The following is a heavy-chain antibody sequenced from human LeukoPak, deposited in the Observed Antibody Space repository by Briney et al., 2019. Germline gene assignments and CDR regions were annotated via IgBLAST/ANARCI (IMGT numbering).Heavy chain of an antibody. V-gene: IGHV3-30*04. CDR1: GFTFSSYA. J-gene: IGHJ4*02. CDR3: ARDQGDIVVVPAAMPDDY. Sequence: GGSLRLSCAASGFTFSSYAMHWVRQAPGKGLEWVAVISYDGSNKYYADSVKGRFTISRDNSKNTLYLQMNSLRAEDTAVYYCARDQGDIVVVPAAMPDDYWGQGTLVTVSS. CDR2: ISYDGSNK. D-gene: IGHD2-2*01.